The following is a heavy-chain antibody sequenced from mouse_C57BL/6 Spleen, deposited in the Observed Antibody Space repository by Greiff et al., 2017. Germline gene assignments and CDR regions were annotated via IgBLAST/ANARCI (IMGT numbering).Heavy chain of an antibody. V-gene: IGHV5-4*01. D-gene: IGHD4-1*01. CDR1: GFTFSSYA. CDR3: ARTGLGQSFDY. CDR2: ISDGGSYT. Sequence: EVHLVESGGGLVKPGGSLKLSCAASGFTFSSYAMSWVRQTPEKRLEWVATISDGGSYTYYPDNVKGRFTISRDNAKNNLYLQMSHLKSEDTAMYYCARTGLGQSFDYWGQGTTLTVSS. J-gene: IGHJ2*01.